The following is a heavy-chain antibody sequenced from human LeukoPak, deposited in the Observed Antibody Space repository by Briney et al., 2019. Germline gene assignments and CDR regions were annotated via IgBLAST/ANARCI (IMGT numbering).Heavy chain of an antibody. CDR3: ASESAFGGFRDAFDI. Sequence: GSSVKVSCKASGGTFSSYAISWVRQAPGQGLEWVGRIIPIFGTANYAQKFQVRVTITTDESTSTAYMELSSLRSEDTAVYYCASESAFGGFRDAFDIWGQGTMVTVSS. V-gene: IGHV1-69*05. J-gene: IGHJ3*02. CDR2: IIPIFGTA. CDR1: GGTFSSYA. D-gene: IGHD4-23*01.